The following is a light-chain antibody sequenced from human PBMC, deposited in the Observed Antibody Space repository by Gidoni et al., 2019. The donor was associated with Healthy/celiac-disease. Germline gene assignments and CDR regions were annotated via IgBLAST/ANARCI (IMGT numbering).Light chain of an antibody. CDR1: QCISSY. CDR2: AAS. Sequence: IQMTQSPSSLSAFVGDRVTITCRAIQCISSYLIWYQQKPGKAPKLLIYAASSLQSGVPSRFSGSGSGTDFTLTISSLQPEDFATYYCQQSYSTPLTFGGGTKMEIK. CDR3: QQSYSTPLT. J-gene: IGKJ4*01. V-gene: IGKV1-39*01.